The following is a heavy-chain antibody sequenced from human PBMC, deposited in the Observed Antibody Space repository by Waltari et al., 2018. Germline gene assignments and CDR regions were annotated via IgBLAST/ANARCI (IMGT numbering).Heavy chain of an antibody. CDR3: ASAGDYYDSSGYYP. CDR1: GGTFSSYT. D-gene: IGHD3-22*01. J-gene: IGHJ5*02. CDR2: IIPILGIA. V-gene: IGHV1-69*02. Sequence: QVQLVQSGAEVRKPGSSVKVSCKASGGTFSSYTISWVRQAPGQGLEWMGRIIPILGIANDEQKFQGRVTITADKSTSTAYMELSSLRSEDTAVYYCASAGDYYDSSGYYPWGQGTLVTVSS.